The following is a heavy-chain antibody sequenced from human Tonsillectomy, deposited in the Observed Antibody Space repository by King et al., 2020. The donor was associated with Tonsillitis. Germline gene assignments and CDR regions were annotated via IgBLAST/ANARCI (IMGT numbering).Heavy chain of an antibody. V-gene: IGHV3-15*01. CDR2: IKSKTDGGTT. Sequence: VQLVESGGGLVKPGGSLRLSCAASGFTFSNAWMSWVRQAPGKGLEWVGRIKSKTDGGTTDYAAPVKGRFTISRDDSKNTLYLQMNSLKTEDTAVYYCTPVMYSSGWSELYYFDYWGQGTLVTVSS. CDR1: GFTFSNAW. D-gene: IGHD6-19*01. CDR3: TPVMYSSGWSELYYFDY. J-gene: IGHJ4*02.